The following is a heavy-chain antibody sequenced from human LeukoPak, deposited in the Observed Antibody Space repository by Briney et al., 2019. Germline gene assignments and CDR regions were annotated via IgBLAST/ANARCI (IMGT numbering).Heavy chain of an antibody. CDR2: INAGNGNT. CDR1: GYTFTSYA. D-gene: IGHD5-18*01. Sequence: ASVKVSCKASGYTFTSYAMHWVRQAPGQRLEWMGWINAGNGNTKYSQKFQGRVTITRDTSASTAYMELSSLRSEDTAVYYCARDPDTAMVMRSWFDPWGQGTLVTVSS. J-gene: IGHJ5*02. CDR3: ARDPDTAMVMRSWFDP. V-gene: IGHV1-3*01.